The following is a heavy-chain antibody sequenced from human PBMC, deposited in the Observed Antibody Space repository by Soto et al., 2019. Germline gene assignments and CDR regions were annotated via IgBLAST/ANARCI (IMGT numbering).Heavy chain of an antibody. Sequence: GSLSLSCASSGFTFSSYGMHWVRRAPGKGLEWVTVISYDGSNKYYGDSVEGRFTISRDNYKNTLFLQMDSLRAEDTAVYYCARSAGKGGLAAPIDYWGQGTLVTVSS. V-gene: IGHV3-33*05. CDR3: ARSAGKGGLAAPIDY. J-gene: IGHJ4*02. CDR2: ISYDGSNK. D-gene: IGHD6-13*01. CDR1: GFTFSSYG.